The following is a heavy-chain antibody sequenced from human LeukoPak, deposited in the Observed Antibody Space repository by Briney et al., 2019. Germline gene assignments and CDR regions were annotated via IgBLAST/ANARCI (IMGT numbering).Heavy chain of an antibody. CDR1: GDSISRGDDY. V-gene: IGHV4-30-4*01. Sequence: SQTLSLTCTVSGDSISRGDDYWTWIRQPPGKGLEWIYYIYFTGTTYYNPSLKSRVTITVATSNNPFSLNLSSVTAADTAVYYGASGSRSQYEYVDSWGQGTLVTVSS. CDR3: ASGSRSQYEYVDS. CDR2: IYFTGTT. D-gene: IGHD3-10*01. J-gene: IGHJ4*02.